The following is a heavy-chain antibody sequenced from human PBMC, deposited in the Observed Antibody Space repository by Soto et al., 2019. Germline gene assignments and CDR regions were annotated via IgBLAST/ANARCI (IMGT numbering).Heavy chain of an antibody. D-gene: IGHD2-15*01. CDR2: IIPILGIA. CDR3: ARGPGSANWFDP. V-gene: IGHV1-69*02. CDR1: GGTFSSYT. J-gene: IGHJ5*02. Sequence: QVQLVQSGAEVKKPGSSVKVSCKASGGTFSSYTISWVRQAPGQGVEWMGRIIPILGIANYAQKFQGRVTITADKSTSTAYMELSSLSSDDTAVYYCARGPGSANWFDPWGQGTLVTVSS.